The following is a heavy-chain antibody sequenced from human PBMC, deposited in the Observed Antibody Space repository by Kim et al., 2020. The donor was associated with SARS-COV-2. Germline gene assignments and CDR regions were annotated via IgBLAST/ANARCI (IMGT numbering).Heavy chain of an antibody. D-gene: IGHD1-26*01. Sequence: GGSLRLSCAASGFTFGSYAMNWVRQAPGKGLEWVAVISYDGSNKDYADSVKGRFTISRDNSKSTLYLQMNSLRAEDTAVYYCAKGDGGLKWVLLGLYYVVTWGQRTLRTLSP. CDR1: GFTFGSYA. CDR3: AKGDGGLKWVLLGLYYVVT. J-gene: IGHJ4*02. CDR2: ISYDGSNK. V-gene: IGHV3-30*18.